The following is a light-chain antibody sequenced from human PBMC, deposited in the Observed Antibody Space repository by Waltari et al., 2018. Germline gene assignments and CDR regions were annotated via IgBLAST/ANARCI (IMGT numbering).Light chain of an antibody. CDR1: QRVSRT. CDR3: QHYVRLPAT. CDR2: GAS. Sequence: EIVLTQSPGILSLSPGERATLPCRASQRVSRTLAWYQQRPGQAPRLLIYGASSRATGIPDRFSGGGSGTDFSLTISRLEPEDFAVYYCQHYVRLPATFGQGTKVEIK. J-gene: IGKJ1*01. V-gene: IGKV3-20*01.